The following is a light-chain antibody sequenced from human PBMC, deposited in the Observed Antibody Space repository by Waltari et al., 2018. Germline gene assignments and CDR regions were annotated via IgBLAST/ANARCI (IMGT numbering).Light chain of an antibody. CDR3: QQSYSIPYT. V-gene: IGKV4-1*01. CDR1: QSLFYSSNNYNY. J-gene: IGKJ2*01. Sequence: DIVMTQSPDSLAVSLGERATINCKSSQSLFYSSNNYNYLTWYQQKPGQPPKLLISWAFTRESGVPDRFSGSGSRTDFTLTITSLQAEDVAVYYCQQSYSIPYTFGQGTKLEIK. CDR2: WAF.